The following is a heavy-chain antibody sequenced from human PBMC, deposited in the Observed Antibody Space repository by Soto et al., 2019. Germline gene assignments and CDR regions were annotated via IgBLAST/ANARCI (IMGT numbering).Heavy chain of an antibody. Sequence: SVKVSCKASVGTFSSYAIRWVRQAPGQGLEWMGGIIPIFGTANYAQKFQGRVTITADKSTSTAYMELSSLRSEDTAVYYCARDRHIVVVTASLDYYYGMDVWGQGTTVTVSS. V-gene: IGHV1-69*06. CDR1: VGTFSSYA. D-gene: IGHD2-21*02. CDR3: ARDRHIVVVTASLDYYYGMDV. J-gene: IGHJ6*02. CDR2: IIPIFGTA.